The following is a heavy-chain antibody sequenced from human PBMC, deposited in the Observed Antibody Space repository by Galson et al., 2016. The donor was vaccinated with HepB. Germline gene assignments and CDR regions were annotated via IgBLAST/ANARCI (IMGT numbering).Heavy chain of an antibody. D-gene: IGHD2-15*01. V-gene: IGHV4-39*01. J-gene: IGHJ4*02. Sequence: TTYYNPSLKSRVTISVDTSKNQFSLKLSSVTAADTAVYYCARVRRYCSGGSCRHHFDYWGQGTLVTVSS. CDR3: ARVRRYCSGGSCRHHFDY. CDR2: TT.